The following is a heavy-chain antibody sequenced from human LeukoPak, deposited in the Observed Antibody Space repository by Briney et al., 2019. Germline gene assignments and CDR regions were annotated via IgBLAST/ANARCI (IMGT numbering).Heavy chain of an antibody. CDR3: ARWGIAEREYYFDY. J-gene: IGHJ4*02. D-gene: IGHD6-13*01. Sequence: PGRSLRLSCAASGFTFSSYAMHWVRQAPGKGLEWVAVISYDGSNKYYADSVKGRFTISRDNSKNTLYLQMNSLRAEDTAVYYCARWGIAEREYYFDYWGQGTLVTVSS. V-gene: IGHV3-30-3*01. CDR1: GFTFSSYA. CDR2: ISYDGSNK.